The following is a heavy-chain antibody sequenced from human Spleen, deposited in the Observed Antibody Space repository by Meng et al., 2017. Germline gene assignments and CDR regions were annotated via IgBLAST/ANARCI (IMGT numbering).Heavy chain of an antibody. CDR2: INPNGGST. CDR3: ARGMGTTVGRPPGWFDP. CDR1: EYTFTGYY. Sequence: ASVKVSCKASEYTFTGYYMHWVRQAPGQGLEWMGIINPNGGSTSYPQKFLGRVTMTRDTSTSTVYMELSSLRPEDTAVYYCARGMGTTVGRPPGWFDPWGQGTLVTVSS. J-gene: IGHJ5*02. V-gene: IGHV1-46*01. D-gene: IGHD1-26*01.